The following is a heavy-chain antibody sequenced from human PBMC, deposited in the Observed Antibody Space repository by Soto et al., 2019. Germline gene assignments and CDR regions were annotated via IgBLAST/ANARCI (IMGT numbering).Heavy chain of an antibody. V-gene: IGHV3-48*01. Sequence: PGGSLRLSCAASGFTFSSYSMNLVRQAPGKGLEWVSYISSSSSTIYYADSVKGRFTISRDNAKNSLYLQMNSLRAEDTAVYYCAREEYSGYAPFDYWGQGTLVTVSS. CDR2: ISSSSSTI. CDR3: AREEYSGYAPFDY. J-gene: IGHJ4*02. D-gene: IGHD5-12*01. CDR1: GFTFSSYS.